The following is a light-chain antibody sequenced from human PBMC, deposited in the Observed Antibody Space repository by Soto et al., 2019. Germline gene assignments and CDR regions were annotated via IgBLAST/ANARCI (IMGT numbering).Light chain of an antibody. CDR1: SSDVGAGFD. CDR3: QSYDNSLRVCV. J-gene: IGLJ3*02. V-gene: IGLV1-40*01. Sequence: QSVLTQPPSVSGAPGQRVSISCTGSSSDVGAGFDVHWYQQVPGTAPKLLIYANNNRPSGVPDRFSGSKSGTSASLAITGLHAEDEADYYCQSYDNSLRVCVFAGGTKLTVL. CDR2: ANN.